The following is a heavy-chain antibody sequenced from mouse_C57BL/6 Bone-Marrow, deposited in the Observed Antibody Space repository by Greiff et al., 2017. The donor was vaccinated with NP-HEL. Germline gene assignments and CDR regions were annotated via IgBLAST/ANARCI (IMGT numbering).Heavy chain of an antibody. CDR1: GFTFSDFY. V-gene: IGHV7-1*01. CDR3: ARDNWDWYFDV. J-gene: IGHJ1*03. Sequence: EVHLVESGGGLVQSGRSLRLSCATSGFTFSDFYMEWVRQAPGKGLEWIAASRNKANDYTTEYSASVKGRSIVSRDTSQSILYLQMNALRAEDTAIYYCARDNWDWYFDVWGTGTTVTVSS. CDR2: SRNKANDYTT. D-gene: IGHD4-1*01.